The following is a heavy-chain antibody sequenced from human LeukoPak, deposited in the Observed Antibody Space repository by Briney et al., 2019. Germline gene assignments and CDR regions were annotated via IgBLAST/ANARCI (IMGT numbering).Heavy chain of an antibody. CDR1: GDSISSYY. CDR2: IYYSGST. J-gene: IGHJ5*02. V-gene: IGHV4-59*01. D-gene: IGHD5-18*01. Sequence: SETLSLTCTVSGDSISSYYWSWIRQPPGKGLEWIGYIYYSGSTNYNSSLRSRVTISVDTSKNQFSLKLSSVTAADTAVYYCARGGYSYPNWFDPWGQGTLVTVSS. CDR3: ARGGYSYPNWFDP.